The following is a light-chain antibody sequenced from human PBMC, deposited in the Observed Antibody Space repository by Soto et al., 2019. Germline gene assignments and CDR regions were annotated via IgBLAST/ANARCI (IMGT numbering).Light chain of an antibody. CDR3: CSYAGSYTPVV. V-gene: IGLV2-11*01. Sequence: QSALTQPRSVSGSTGQSVTISCTGASSDVGGYNYVSWYQQHPGKAPKLMIYDVSKRPSGVPDRFSGSKSGNTASLTISGLQAEDEAYYYCCSYAGSYTPVVFGGGTKVTVL. CDR1: SSDVGGYNY. CDR2: DVS. J-gene: IGLJ2*01.